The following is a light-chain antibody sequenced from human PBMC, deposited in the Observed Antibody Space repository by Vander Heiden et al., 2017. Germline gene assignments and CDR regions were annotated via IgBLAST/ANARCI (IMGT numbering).Light chain of an antibody. Sequence: EIVLTQSPGTLSFSPGERATLSCRASQSVSSSYLAWYQQKPGQAPRLLINGASSRATGIPDRFSGSGSGTDFTLTISRLEPEDFAVYYCQQYGSSPTTFGQGTKVEIK. CDR3: QQYGSSPTT. CDR2: GAS. CDR1: QSVSSSY. V-gene: IGKV3-20*01. J-gene: IGKJ1*01.